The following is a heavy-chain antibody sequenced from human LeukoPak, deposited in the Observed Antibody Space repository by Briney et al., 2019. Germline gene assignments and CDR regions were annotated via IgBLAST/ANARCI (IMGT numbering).Heavy chain of an antibody. Sequence: GGSLRLSCAPSGFTFSDHYMDWVRQAAGKGLEWVGRIRNKANSYTTEYAASVKGRFTISRDDSKNSLYLQMNSLKTEDTAVYYCAQSGSYAAFDYWGQGTLVTVSS. D-gene: IGHD3-16*01. CDR3: AQSGSYAAFDY. V-gene: IGHV3-72*01. CDR1: GFTFSDHY. J-gene: IGHJ4*02. CDR2: IRNKANSYTT.